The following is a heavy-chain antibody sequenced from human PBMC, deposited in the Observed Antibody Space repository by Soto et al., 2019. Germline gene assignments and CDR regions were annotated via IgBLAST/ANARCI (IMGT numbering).Heavy chain of an antibody. CDR2: IYSGGST. Sequence: GGSLRLSCAASGFTVSSNYMSWVRQAPGKGLEWVSVIYSGGSTYYADSVKGRFTISRHNSKNTPYLQMNSLRAEDTAVYYCARGKSDSNYYYYMDVWGKGTTVTVSS. CDR3: ARGKSDSNYYYYMDV. V-gene: IGHV3-53*04. J-gene: IGHJ6*03. CDR1: GFTVSSNY. D-gene: IGHD4-4*01.